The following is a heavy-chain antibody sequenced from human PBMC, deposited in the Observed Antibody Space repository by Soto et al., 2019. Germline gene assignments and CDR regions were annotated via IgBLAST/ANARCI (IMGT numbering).Heavy chain of an antibody. D-gene: IGHD3-3*01. J-gene: IGHJ6*02. CDR1: GFTFSSYG. CDR3: GKGGAKFWFSANSTLSGMDA. CDR2: ISYDGSNK. Sequence: QVQLVESGGGVVQPGRSLRLSCAASGFTFSSYGMHWVRQAPGKGLEWVAVISYDGSNKYYADSVKGRFTISRDNSKKRLYLQITTLGAGTRAVFSWGKGGAKFWFSANSTLSGMDAWAQGPPVPV. V-gene: IGHV3-30*18.